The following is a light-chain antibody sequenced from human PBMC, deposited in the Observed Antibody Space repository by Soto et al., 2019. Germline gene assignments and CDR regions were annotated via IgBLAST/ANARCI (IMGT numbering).Light chain of an antibody. V-gene: IGKV1-39*01. J-gene: IGKJ4*01. CDR1: QSIGRF. Sequence: DIQMTQSPSSLSASVGDRVTITCRASQSIGRFLNWHQQKPGKAPNVLINVASTLRSGVPSRFSGSGSGTDFNLTINSLQPEDFATYFCQQSFTTPPTFGGGTKVEIK. CDR3: QQSFTTPPT. CDR2: VAS.